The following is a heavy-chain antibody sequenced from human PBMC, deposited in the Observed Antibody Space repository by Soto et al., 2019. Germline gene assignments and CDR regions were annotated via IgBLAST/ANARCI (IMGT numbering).Heavy chain of an antibody. CDR3: ARVEVGSTRAFDY. Sequence: PSETLSLTCTVSGGSISSYYWSWIRQPPGKGLEWIGYIYYSGSTNYNPSLKSRVTISVDTSKNQFSLKLSSVTAADTALYYCARVEVGSTRAFDYWGQGTLVTVS. CDR1: GGSISSYY. CDR2: IYYSGST. J-gene: IGHJ4*02. D-gene: IGHD1-26*01. V-gene: IGHV4-59*01.